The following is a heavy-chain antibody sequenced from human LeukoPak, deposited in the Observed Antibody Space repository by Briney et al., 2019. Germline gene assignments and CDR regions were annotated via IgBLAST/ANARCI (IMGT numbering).Heavy chain of an antibody. D-gene: IGHD5-24*01. J-gene: IGHJ4*02. V-gene: IGHV1-69*13. CDR1: GGTFSSYA. CDR2: IIPIFGTA. CDR3: ARARAGWIQLEY. Sequence: ASVKVSCKASGGTFSSYAISWVRQAPGQGLEWMGGIIPIFGTASYAQKFQGRVTITADESTSTAYMELSSLRSEDTAVYYCARARAGWIQLEYWGQGTLVTVSS.